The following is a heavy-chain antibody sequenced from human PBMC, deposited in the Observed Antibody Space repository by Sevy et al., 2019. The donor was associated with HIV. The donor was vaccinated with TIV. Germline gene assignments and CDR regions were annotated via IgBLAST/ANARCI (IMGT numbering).Heavy chain of an antibody. CDR1: GFTFSSYS. CDR3: ARGRYSGYDYRVPFDY. J-gene: IGHJ4*02. Sequence: GGSLRLSCAASGFTFSSYSMNWVRQAPGKGLEWVSSISSSSSYMYYADSVKGRFTISRDNAKNSLYLQMNSLRAEDTAVYYCARGRYSGYDYRVPFDYWGQGTLVTVSS. V-gene: IGHV3-21*01. D-gene: IGHD5-12*01. CDR2: ISSSSSYM.